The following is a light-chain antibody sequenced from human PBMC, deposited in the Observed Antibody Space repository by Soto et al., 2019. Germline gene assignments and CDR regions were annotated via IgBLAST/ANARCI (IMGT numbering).Light chain of an antibody. V-gene: IGLV2-14*03. CDR3: TSYTSSSTLLYV. CDR1: SSDVGGYNY. Sequence: QSALTQPASVSGSPGQSITISCTGTSSDVGGYNYVSWYQQHPGKAPKLMIYDVSNRPSGVSNRFFGYKSGNTASLTISGLQAEDEADYYCTSYTSSSTLLYVFGTGTKVTVL. J-gene: IGLJ1*01. CDR2: DVS.